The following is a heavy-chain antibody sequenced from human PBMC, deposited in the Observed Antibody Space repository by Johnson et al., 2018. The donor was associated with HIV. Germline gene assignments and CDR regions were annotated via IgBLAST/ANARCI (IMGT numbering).Heavy chain of an antibody. V-gene: IGHV3-30*02. CDR3: AREGWELPRTGFDV. J-gene: IGHJ3*01. CDR2: IRYDGSNK. D-gene: IGHD1-26*01. CDR1: GFTFSSYW. Sequence: VQLVESGGGLVQPGGSLRLSCAASGFTFSSYWMHWVRQAPGKGLEWVAFIRYDGSNKYYADSVKGRFTISRDNSKNTMYLQMNSLRAEDTAVYYCAREGWELPRTGFDVWGRDNGHRLF.